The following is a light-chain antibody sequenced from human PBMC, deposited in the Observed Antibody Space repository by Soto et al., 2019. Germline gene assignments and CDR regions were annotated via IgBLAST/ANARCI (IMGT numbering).Light chain of an antibody. CDR1: QSISSW. CDR3: QQYNSYWT. Sequence: DIQMTQSPSTLSASVGDRVTITCRASQSISSWLAWYQQKPGKAPKLLIYKASSLESGVPSRFSGSGSGTVFPLTISSLQHDDFANYYCQQYNSYWTFGQGTKVEIK. CDR2: KAS. V-gene: IGKV1-5*03. J-gene: IGKJ1*01.